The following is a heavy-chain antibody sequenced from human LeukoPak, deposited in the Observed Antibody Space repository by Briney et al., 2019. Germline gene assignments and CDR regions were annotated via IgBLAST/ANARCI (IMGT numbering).Heavy chain of an antibody. J-gene: IGHJ4*02. Sequence: GGSLRLSCATSGFTVSSNYMSWVRQPAGKGLEWVSVLYSGGATFYADSVKGRFTISRDTSKNTLYLQMNDLRADDTAVYYCTKLKGWYGEGFFDYWGQGTLVTVSS. V-gene: IGHV3-53*01. D-gene: IGHD6-19*01. CDR2: LYSGGAT. CDR1: GFTVSSNY. CDR3: TKLKGWYGEGFFDY.